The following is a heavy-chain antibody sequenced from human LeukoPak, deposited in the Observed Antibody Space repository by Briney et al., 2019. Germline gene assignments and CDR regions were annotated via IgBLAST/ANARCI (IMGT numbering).Heavy chain of an antibody. D-gene: IGHD5-18*01. J-gene: IGHJ4*02. Sequence: GGSLRLSCAASGFTFSSYSMNWVRQAPGKGLEWVSSISSSSSYIYYADSVKGRFTISRDNAKNSLYLQMNSLRAEDTAVYYCARDELVVGYSYGPEAFDYWGQGTLVTVSS. CDR1: GFTFSSYS. V-gene: IGHV3-21*01. CDR3: ARDELVVGYSYGPEAFDY. CDR2: ISSSSSYI.